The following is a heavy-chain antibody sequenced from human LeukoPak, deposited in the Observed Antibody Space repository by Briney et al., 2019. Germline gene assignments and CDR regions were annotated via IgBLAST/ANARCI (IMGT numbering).Heavy chain of an antibody. Sequence: ASVKVSCKASGYTFTSYGISWVRQAPGQGLEWMGWISPYNGNTDYAQKFQGRVAMTTDTSASTAYMELRSLRSDDTAAYYCGRSGSSYYYMDVWGKGTTVTVS. V-gene: IGHV1-18*01. CDR2: ISPYNGNT. CDR3: GRSGSSYYYMDV. D-gene: IGHD5-12*01. CDR1: GYTFTSYG. J-gene: IGHJ6*03.